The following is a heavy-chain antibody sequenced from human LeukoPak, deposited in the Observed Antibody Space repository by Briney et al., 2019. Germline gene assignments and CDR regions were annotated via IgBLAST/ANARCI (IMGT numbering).Heavy chain of an antibody. Sequence: GGSLRLSCAASGFTFSGYEMNWVRQAPGKGLEWVSYISSSGSTIYYADSVKGRFTISRDNAKNSLYLQMNSLRAEDTAVYYCAATYYYGSGREMPFDYWGQGTLVTVSS. CDR3: AATYYYGSGREMPFDY. D-gene: IGHD3-10*01. V-gene: IGHV3-48*03. CDR1: GFTFSGYE. J-gene: IGHJ4*02. CDR2: ISSSGSTI.